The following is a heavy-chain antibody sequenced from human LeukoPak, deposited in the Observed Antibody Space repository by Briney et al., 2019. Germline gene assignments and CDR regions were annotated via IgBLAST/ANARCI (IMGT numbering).Heavy chain of an antibody. Sequence: SETLSLTCTVSGVSISSGGYYWRWIRQHPGKGLEWIGYIYYSGSTYYNPSLKSRITISVDTSKNQFSLKLSSVTAADTAVYYCARDYGDYAAFDIWGQGTMVTVSS. CDR2: IYYSGST. J-gene: IGHJ3*02. D-gene: IGHD4-17*01. CDR3: ARDYGDYAAFDI. V-gene: IGHV4-31*03. CDR1: GVSISSGGYY.